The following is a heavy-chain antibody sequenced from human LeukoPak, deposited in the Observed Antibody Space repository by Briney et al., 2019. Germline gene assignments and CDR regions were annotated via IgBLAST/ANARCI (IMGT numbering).Heavy chain of an antibody. Sequence: GGSLRLSCAASGFTFSTYSMKWVRQAPGKGLEWVSYISDSGAMYYADSVRGRFTISRENAQNSLFLQMNSLRAEDTAVHYCARVGLNKEYYYDSSGYSPVLNWFDPWGQGTLVTVSS. V-gene: IGHV3-48*01. CDR3: ARVGLNKEYYYDSSGYSPVLNWFDP. CDR1: GFTFSTYS. CDR2: ISDSGAM. J-gene: IGHJ5*02. D-gene: IGHD3-22*01.